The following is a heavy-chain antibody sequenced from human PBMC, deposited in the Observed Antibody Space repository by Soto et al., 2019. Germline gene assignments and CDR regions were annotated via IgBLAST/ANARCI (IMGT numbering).Heavy chain of an antibody. CDR1: GFTFDDYA. J-gene: IGHJ2*01. V-gene: IGHV3-9*01. D-gene: IGHD3-22*01. Sequence: GGSLRLSCAASGFTFDDYAMHWVRQAPGKGLEWVSGISWNSGSIGYADSVKGRFTISRDNAKNSLYLQMNSLRAEDTALYYCAKDSYVRGGYYSSGWYFDLWGRGTLVTVSS. CDR3: AKDSYVRGGYYSSGWYFDL. CDR2: ISWNSGSI.